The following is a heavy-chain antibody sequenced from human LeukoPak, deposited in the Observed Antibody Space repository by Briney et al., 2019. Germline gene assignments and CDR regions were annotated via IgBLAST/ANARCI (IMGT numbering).Heavy chain of an antibody. J-gene: IGHJ4*02. CDR2: IRGSGGTK. V-gene: IGHV3-23*01. CDR1: GFTFSSYA. D-gene: IGHD6-19*01. CDR3: AKGAAVADCFDY. Sequence: GGSLRLSCAPSGFTFSSYAMSWVRQAPGKGLEGVAAIRGSGGTKYYADSVRGRFTISRDNSKNTLYLQMHSVRDEDTALYYCAKGAAVADCFDYWGQGTLVTVSS.